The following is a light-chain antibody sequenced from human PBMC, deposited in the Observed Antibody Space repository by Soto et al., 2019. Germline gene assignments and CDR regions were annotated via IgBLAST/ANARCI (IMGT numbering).Light chain of an antibody. V-gene: IGKV3D-7*01. CDR1: QSLSNTY. J-gene: IGKJ4*01. CDR3: HQDFDLPLT. CDR2: GAS. Sequence: EIVMTQSPVTLSLSPGDRATLSCRASQSLSNTYISWYQQKPGQAPRLLIYGASTRAAGIPARFRGSGSGTDFTLTISSLQPEDFALYYCHQDFDLPLTFGGGTKVEIK.